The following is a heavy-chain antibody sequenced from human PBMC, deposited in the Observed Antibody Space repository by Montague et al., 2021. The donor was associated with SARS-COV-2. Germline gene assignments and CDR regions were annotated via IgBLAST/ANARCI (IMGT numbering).Heavy chain of an antibody. CDR2: IYYSGST. CDR3: ASHQGAVSLYGMHV. CDR1: GGSISSYY. Sequence: SETLSLTCTVSGGSISSYYWSWIRQPPGKGLEWIGYIYYSGSTNYNPSLKSRVTISVDTSKNQFSLKLSSVTAADTAVYYCASHQGAVSLYGMHVWGQGTTVTVSS. V-gene: IGHV4-59*01. J-gene: IGHJ6*02. D-gene: IGHD4/OR15-4a*01.